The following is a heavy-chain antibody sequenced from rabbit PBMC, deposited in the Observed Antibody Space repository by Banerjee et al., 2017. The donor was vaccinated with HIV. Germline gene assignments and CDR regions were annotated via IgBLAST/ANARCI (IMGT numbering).Heavy chain of an antibody. J-gene: IGHJ4*01. Sequence: QSLEESGGDLVKPGGSLTLTCKASGFSLSSGYDMCWVRQAPGKGLEWIGCIYTGHSGTYYANWAKSRFTVSKSSSTTVTLQMTSLTAADTATYFCARDGSSYYTFNLWGPGTLVTVS. CDR2: IYTGHSGT. CDR3: ARDGSSYYTFNL. CDR1: GFSLSSGYD. V-gene: IGHV1S40*01. D-gene: IGHD8-1*01.